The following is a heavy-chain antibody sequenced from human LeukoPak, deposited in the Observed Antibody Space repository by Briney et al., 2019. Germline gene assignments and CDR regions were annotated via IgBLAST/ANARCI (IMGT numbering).Heavy chain of an antibody. CDR3: ARYSGSYYYPPAWDL. V-gene: IGHV3-23*01. CDR2: TSTSGGSA. CDR1: GFTFSNNA. Sequence: GGSLRLSCAASGFTFSNNAMSWVRQAPGKGLEGVSATSTSGGSAYYADSVKGRFTISRDNSKNTLYLQMDSLRADDTAVYYCARYSGSYYYPPAWDLWGQGTLVTVSS. D-gene: IGHD1-26*01. J-gene: IGHJ4*02.